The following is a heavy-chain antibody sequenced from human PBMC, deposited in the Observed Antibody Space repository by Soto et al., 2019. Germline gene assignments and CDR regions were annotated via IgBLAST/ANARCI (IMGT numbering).Heavy chain of an antibody. CDR2: IFDSGNA. CDR3: ARHRRTTGAKFYFDN. J-gene: IGHJ4*02. D-gene: IGHD4-4*01. CDR1: GGSINSYC. Sequence: QVQLQESGPGLVKPSETLSLTCTVSGGSINSYCWSWIRQPPGKGLEWIAYIFDSGNANYNPSLKSRVTLSVDTSKNQFSLKMTAVTAADTAVYYCARHRRTTGAKFYFDNWGQGALVTVSS. V-gene: IGHV4-59*08.